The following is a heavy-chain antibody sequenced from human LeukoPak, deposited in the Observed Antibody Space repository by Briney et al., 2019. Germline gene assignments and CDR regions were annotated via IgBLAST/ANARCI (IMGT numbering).Heavy chain of an antibody. CDR3: ASPREITTIYDAFNI. CDR1: GGSISSSRYY. Sequence: SETLSPTCTVSGGSISSSRYYWGWIRQPPGKGLEWIATIYYTGDTHYNPSLKSRVTISVDTSKNQFSLKLSSVTAADTAVYYCASPREITTIYDAFNIWGQGTMVTVSS. J-gene: IGHJ3*02. D-gene: IGHD5-24*01. V-gene: IGHV4-39*01. CDR2: IYYTGDT.